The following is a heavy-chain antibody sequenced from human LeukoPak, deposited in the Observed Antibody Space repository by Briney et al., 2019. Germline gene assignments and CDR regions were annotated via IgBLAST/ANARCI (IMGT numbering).Heavy chain of an antibody. CDR3: ARDFGYSYGYADY. CDR1: GYTFTSYG. D-gene: IGHD5-18*01. CDR2: ISTYNGNT. J-gene: IGHJ4*02. V-gene: IGHV1-18*01. Sequence: ASMKVSCKASGYTFTSYGINWVRQAPGQGLEWMGWISTYNGNTNHAQKLQGRVSMTTDTSTSTAYMELRSLRSDDTALYYCARDFGYSYGYADYWAREPWSPSPQ.